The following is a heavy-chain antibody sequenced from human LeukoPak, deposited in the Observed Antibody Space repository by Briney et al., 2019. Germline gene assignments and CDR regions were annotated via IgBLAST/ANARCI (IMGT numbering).Heavy chain of an antibody. CDR2: ISAYNGNT. Sequence: ASVKVSCKASGYTFTSYGISWVRQAPGQGLEWMGWISAYNGNTNYAQKLQGRVTMTTDTSTSTAYMELRSLRSDDTAVYYCARKVIAAAGDNWFDLWGQGTLVTVSS. J-gene: IGHJ5*02. D-gene: IGHD6-13*01. V-gene: IGHV1-18*01. CDR1: GYTFTSYG. CDR3: ARKVIAAAGDNWFDL.